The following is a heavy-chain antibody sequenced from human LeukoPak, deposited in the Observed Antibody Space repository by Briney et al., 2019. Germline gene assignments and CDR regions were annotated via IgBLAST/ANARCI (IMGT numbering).Heavy chain of an antibody. D-gene: IGHD3-22*01. CDR1: GGTFSSYA. J-gene: IGHJ3*02. CDR2: IIPIFGTA. V-gene: IGHV1-69*13. CDR3: ARDSSGDYYDSSGYYEKSAFDI. Sequence: SVKVSCKASGGTFSSYAISWVRQAPGQGLEWMGGIIPIFGTANYAQKFQGRVTITADESTSTAYMELSRLRSEDTAVYYCARDSSGDYYDSSGYYEKSAFDIWGQGTMVTVSS.